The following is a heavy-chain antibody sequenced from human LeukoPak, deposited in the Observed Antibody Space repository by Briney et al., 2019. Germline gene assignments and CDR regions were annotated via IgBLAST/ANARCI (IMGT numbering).Heavy chain of an antibody. CDR3: ARGFTLEGKERELPPYYFDY. V-gene: IGHV1-18*01. Sequence: ASVKVSCKASGYIFTNYGINWVRQAPGQGPEWMGWISAYNGNTNYAQKVHGRVTMTTDTSTSTAYMELRSLRSGDTAVYYCARGFTLEGKERELPPYYFDYWGQGTLVTVSS. D-gene: IGHD5-24*01. J-gene: IGHJ4*02. CDR2: ISAYNGNT. CDR1: GYIFTNYG.